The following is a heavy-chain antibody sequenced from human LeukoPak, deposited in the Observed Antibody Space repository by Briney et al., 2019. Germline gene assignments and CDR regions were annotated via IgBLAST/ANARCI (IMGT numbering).Heavy chain of an antibody. Sequence: PGGSLRLSCAASGFTVSSNYMSWVRQAPGKGLEWVSVIYSGGSTYYADSVKGRFTISRDNAKNSLYLQMNSLRAEDTAVYYCARMDLGYCSGGSCYFWGQGTLVTVSS. CDR1: GFTVSSNY. J-gene: IGHJ4*02. CDR2: IYSGGST. CDR3: ARMDLGYCSGGSCYF. D-gene: IGHD2-15*01. V-gene: IGHV3-53*01.